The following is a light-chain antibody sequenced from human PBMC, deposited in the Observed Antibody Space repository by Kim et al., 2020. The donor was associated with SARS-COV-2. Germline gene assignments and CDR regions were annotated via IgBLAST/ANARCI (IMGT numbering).Light chain of an antibody. J-gene: IGKJ3*01. CDR2: GAS. Sequence: EIVMTQSPATLSVSPGERATLSCRASQSVGSYLAWYQQKPGQAPRLLMYGASNRATDIPVRFSGSGSGTEFTPTISSLQSEDFAVYYCQQYSDWLFTFGPGTKVDIK. CDR1: QSVGSY. CDR3: QQYSDWLFT. V-gene: IGKV3-15*01.